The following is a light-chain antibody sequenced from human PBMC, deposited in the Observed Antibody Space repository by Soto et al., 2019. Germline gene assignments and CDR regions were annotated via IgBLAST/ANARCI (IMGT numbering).Light chain of an antibody. J-gene: IGLJ1*01. Sequence: QSVLPQPASVSGSPGQAITISCTGTTSDVGRYNYVSWYQQYPGKAPKLIIYDVSNRPSGVSNRFSGSKSGNTASLTISGLQAEDEADYYCNSYTSSSTYVFGTGTKVTVL. CDR3: NSYTSSSTYV. V-gene: IGLV2-14*01. CDR1: TSDVGRYNY. CDR2: DVS.